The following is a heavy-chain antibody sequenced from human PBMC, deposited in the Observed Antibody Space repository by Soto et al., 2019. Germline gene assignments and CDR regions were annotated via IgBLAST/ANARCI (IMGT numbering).Heavy chain of an antibody. CDR2: IYYSGST. J-gene: IGHJ4*02. CDR3: ARVRDDSSGYYYGGVDY. Sequence: SETLSLTCTVSGGSISSGDYYWSWIRQPPGKGLEWIGYIYYSGSTYYNPSLKSRVTISVDTSKNQFSLKLSSVTAADTSVYYCARVRDDSSGYYYGGVDYWGQGTLVTVSS. CDR1: GGSISSGDYY. V-gene: IGHV4-30-4*01. D-gene: IGHD3-22*01.